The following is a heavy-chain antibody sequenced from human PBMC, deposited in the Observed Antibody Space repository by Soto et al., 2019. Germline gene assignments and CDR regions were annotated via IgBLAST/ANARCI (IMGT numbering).Heavy chain of an antibody. V-gene: IGHV2-5*02. Sequence: QITLNESGPTVVRPTETLTLTCRFSGFSLTTSGEGVGWIRQSPGKAPEWLALIYWDDDTRYSASLKSRLTITKDTSKNQVVLIVSDLDPTDTATYDCAHRVLRTVFGLVTTTAIYFDFWGQGTPVAVSS. D-gene: IGHD3-3*01. J-gene: IGHJ4*02. CDR3: AHRVLRTVFGLVTTTAIYFDF. CDR1: GFSLTTSGEG. CDR2: IYWDDDT.